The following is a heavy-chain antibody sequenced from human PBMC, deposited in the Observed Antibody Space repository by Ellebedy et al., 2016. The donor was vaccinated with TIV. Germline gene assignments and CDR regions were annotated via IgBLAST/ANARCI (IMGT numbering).Heavy chain of an antibody. CDR1: GGSFSGYY. CDR3: ARNRGSNIRWFDP. Sequence: SETLSLTCAVYGGSFSGYYWSWIRQPPGKGLEWIGSIYYSGSTYYNPSLKSRVTISVDTSKNQFSLKLSSVTAADTAVYYCARNRGSNIRWFDPWGQGTLVTVSS. J-gene: IGHJ5*02. D-gene: IGHD1-14*01. CDR2: IYYSGST. V-gene: IGHV4-34*01.